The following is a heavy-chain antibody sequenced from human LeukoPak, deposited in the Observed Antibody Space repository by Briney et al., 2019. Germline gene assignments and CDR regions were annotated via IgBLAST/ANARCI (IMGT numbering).Heavy chain of an antibody. CDR3: ARAVSFVGTRYFDWPIPSDWFDP. Sequence: SETLSLTCTVYGGSINSYYGSWIRQSPGKGLEWIGSIYYTGSTIYNPSLQSRVTISLDMSKSQFSLSLSSVTAADTAVYYCARAVSFVGTRYFDWPIPSDWFDPWGQGTLVTVSS. D-gene: IGHD3-9*01. J-gene: IGHJ5*02. CDR2: IYYTGST. V-gene: IGHV4-59*08. CDR1: GGSINSYY.